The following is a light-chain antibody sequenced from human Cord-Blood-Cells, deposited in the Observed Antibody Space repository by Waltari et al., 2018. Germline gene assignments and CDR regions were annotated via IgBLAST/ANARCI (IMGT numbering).Light chain of an antibody. CDR3: CSYAGSSTAV. CDR2: EVS. Sequence: QSALTQPAPVSGSPGQSITISCTGTRSDVGSYNLVSWYQQHPGKAPKLMIYEVSKRPSGVSNRFSGSKSGNTASLTISGLQAEDEADYYCCSYAGSSTAVFGGGTQLTVL. CDR1: RSDVGSYNL. V-gene: IGLV2-23*02. J-gene: IGLJ7*01.